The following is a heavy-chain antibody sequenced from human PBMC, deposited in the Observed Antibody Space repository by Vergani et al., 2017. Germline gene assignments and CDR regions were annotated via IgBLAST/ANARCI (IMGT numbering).Heavy chain of an antibody. J-gene: IGHJ4*02. V-gene: IGHV3-23*01. CDR3: TTPTKWELRYYFDY. Sequence: EVQLLESGGGLVQPGGSLRLTCAASEFTFSNYAMNWVRQAPGKGLEWVSGISGSGVSAYYTDSVKGRFTISRDNSKNMLYLQMNSLKTEDTAVYYCTTPTKWELRYYFDYWGQGTLVTVSS. CDR1: EFTFSNYA. D-gene: IGHD3-9*01. CDR2: ISGSGVSA.